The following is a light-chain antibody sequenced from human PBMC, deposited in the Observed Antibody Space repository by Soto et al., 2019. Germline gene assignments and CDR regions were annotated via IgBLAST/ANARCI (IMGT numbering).Light chain of an antibody. CDR1: QSISSY. CDR3: QQSYSTPYT. CDR2: AAS. J-gene: IGKJ2*01. V-gene: IGKV1-39*01. Sequence: DIQMTQSPSSLSASVGDRVTITCRASQSISSYLNWYQQKPGKAPKLLIYAASSLQSGVPSRFSGSGSATEFTRTISSLQPGEFATYYCQQSYSTPYTVGQGTKLEIK.